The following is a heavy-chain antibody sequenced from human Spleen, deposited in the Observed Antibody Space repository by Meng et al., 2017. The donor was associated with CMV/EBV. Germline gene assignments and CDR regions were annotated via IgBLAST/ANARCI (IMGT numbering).Heavy chain of an antibody. Sequence: GGSLRLSCAASGFTFDDYGMSWVRQAPGKGLEWISGISWNSGSIGYADSVRGRFIISRDNAKNSLYLQMNSLRAEDTALYYCAKDIAMDVWGQGTTVTVSS. CDR3: AKDIAMDV. CDR2: ISWNSGSI. D-gene: IGHD3-3*02. J-gene: IGHJ6*02. V-gene: IGHV3-9*01. CDR1: GFTFDDYG.